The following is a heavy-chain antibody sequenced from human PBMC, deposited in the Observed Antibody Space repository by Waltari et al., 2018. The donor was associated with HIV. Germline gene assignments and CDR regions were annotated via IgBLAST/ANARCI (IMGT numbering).Heavy chain of an antibody. CDR3: AKDGRLRWYGDTGWLDS. CDR2: ISYDGTNQ. V-gene: IGHV3-30*15. CDR1: GFTFRDYA. Sequence: QVHLVESGGGVVQPGRSLRLSCVTSGFTFRDYAFHWVRQAPGQGLEWLAAISYDGTNQYYAKSVRGRFIISRDDATNTVHLQMGSLRDEDTAMYFCAKDGRLRWYGDTGWLDSWGRGSQVTVSS. D-gene: IGHD3-10*01. J-gene: IGHJ5*01.